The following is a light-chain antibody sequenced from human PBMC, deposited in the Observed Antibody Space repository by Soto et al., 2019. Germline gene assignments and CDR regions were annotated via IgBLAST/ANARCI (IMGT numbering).Light chain of an antibody. J-gene: IGKJ2*01. CDR3: QQRSHWPRNT. V-gene: IGKV3-11*01. CDR2: DIS. Sequence: EIVLTQSPATVSLSPGERATLSCRTSQTVSRHLAWYQQKPGQAPRLLIYDISNRDTGIPARFSGSGSGTDFTLTISSLEPEDSAVYYWQQRSHWPRNTFGQGTKLEI. CDR1: QTVSRH.